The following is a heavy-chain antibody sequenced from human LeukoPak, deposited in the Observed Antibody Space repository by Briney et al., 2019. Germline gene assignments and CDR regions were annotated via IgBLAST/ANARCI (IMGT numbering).Heavy chain of an antibody. CDR2: VSSSGGTI. CDR1: GFTFSTYE. J-gene: IGHJ4*02. V-gene: IGHV3-48*03. CDR3: ARGRVTGDYVRDFDY. D-gene: IGHD4-17*01. Sequence: GGSLRLSCVASGFTFSTYEMNWVRQAPGKGLEWVSYVSSSGGTILYADSVKGRFTISRDNAKNSLYLQMNSLRAEDTAVYYCARGRVTGDYVRDFDYWGQGTLVTVSP.